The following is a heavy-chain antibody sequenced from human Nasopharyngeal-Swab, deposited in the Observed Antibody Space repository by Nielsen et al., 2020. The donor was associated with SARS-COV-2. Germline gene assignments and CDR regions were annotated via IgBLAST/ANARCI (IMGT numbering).Heavy chain of an antibody. CDR3: AVGKIAAGDYYYYYGMDV. V-gene: IGHV1-3*01. Sequence: GESLKISCAASGFTFTSYAMHWVRQAPGQRLEWMGWINAGNGNTKYSQKFQGRVTITRDTSASTAYMELSSLRSEDTAVYYCAVGKIAAGDYYYYYGMDVWGQGTTVTVSS. D-gene: IGHD6-13*01. J-gene: IGHJ6*02. CDR1: GFTFTSYA. CDR2: INAGNGNT.